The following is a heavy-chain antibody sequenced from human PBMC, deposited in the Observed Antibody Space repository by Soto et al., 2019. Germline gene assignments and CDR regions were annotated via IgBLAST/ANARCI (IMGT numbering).Heavy chain of an antibody. CDR3: AKGPHTNVGWPYYFES. Sequence: GGYLRLSCVASGFSLANYPMNLVRQTPGKGLEWISYSSPRGDTIYYADSVEGRFTISRDNARNSLSLHMSSLRDEDSALYYCAKGPHTNVGWPYYFESWGQGVPVTVSS. J-gene: IGHJ4*02. CDR2: SSPRGDTI. D-gene: IGHD6-19*01. V-gene: IGHV3-48*02. CDR1: GFSLANYP.